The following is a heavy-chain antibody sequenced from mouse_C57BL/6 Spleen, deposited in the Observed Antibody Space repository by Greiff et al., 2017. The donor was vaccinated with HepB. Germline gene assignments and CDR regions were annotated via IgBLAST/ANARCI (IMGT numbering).Heavy chain of an antibody. CDR2: INYDGSST. Sequence: EVKLVESEGGLVQPGSSMKLSCTASGFTFSDYYMAWVRQVPEKGLEWVANINYDGSSTYYLDSLKSRFIISRDNAKNILYLQMSSLKSEDTATYYCARDHSYFDYWGQGPTLTVSS. J-gene: IGHJ2*01. CDR3: ARDHSYFDY. V-gene: IGHV5-16*01. CDR1: GFTFSDYY.